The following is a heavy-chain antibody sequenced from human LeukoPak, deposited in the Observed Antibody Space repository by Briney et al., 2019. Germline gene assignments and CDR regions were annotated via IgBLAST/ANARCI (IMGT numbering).Heavy chain of an antibody. CDR3: ARDLFYDSSGYQASYWYFDL. CDR2: ISSSSSYI. V-gene: IGHV3-21*01. Sequence: GGSLRLSCAASGFSFSNYAMSWVRQPPGKGLEWVSSISSSSSYIYYADSVKGRFTISRDNAKNSLYLQMNSLRAEDTAVYYCARDLFYDSSGYQASYWYFDLWGRGTLVTVSS. D-gene: IGHD3-22*01. CDR1: GFSFSNYA. J-gene: IGHJ2*01.